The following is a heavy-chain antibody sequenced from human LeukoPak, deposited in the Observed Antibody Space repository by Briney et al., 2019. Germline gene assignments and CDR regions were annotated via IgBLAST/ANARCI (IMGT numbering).Heavy chain of an antibody. CDR1: GFTFSSYS. CDR3: ASHIAAAGTNVDY. D-gene: IGHD6-13*01. Sequence: GGSLRLSCAASGFTFSSYSMNWVGQAPGKGLEWVSSISSSSSYIYYADSVKGRFTISRDNAKNSLYLQMNSLRAEDTAVYYCASHIAAAGTNVDYRGQGTLVTVSS. V-gene: IGHV3-21*01. CDR2: ISSSSSYI. J-gene: IGHJ4*02.